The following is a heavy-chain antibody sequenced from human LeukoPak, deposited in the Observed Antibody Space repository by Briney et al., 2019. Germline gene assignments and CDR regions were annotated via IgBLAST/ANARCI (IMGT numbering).Heavy chain of an antibody. CDR3: ARVDQWPPSGWFDP. CDR2: TYYRSKWYD. Sequence: SQTLSLTCAISGDSVSSNSAAWHWIRQSPSRGLEWLGRTYYRSKWYDVYAVSVRSRITISPDTSKNQFSLQLSSVAPEDTAVYYCARVDQWPPSGWFDPWGQGIQVTVSS. CDR1: GDSVSSNSAA. D-gene: IGHD6-19*01. V-gene: IGHV6-1*01. J-gene: IGHJ5*02.